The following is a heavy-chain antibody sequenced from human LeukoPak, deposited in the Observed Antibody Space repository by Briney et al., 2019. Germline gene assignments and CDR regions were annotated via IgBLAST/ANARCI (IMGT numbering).Heavy chain of an antibody. CDR3: ARGGANYYYYYMDV. D-gene: IGHD2-15*01. J-gene: IGHJ6*03. V-gene: IGHV3-7*01. Sequence: GGSLRLSCAASGFTFSSYGMSWVRQAPGKELEWVANIKQDGSEKYYVDSVKGRFTIYRDNAKNSLYLQMNSLRAEDTAVYYCARGGANYYYYYMDVWGKGTTVTVSS. CDR2: IKQDGSEK. CDR1: GFTFSSYG.